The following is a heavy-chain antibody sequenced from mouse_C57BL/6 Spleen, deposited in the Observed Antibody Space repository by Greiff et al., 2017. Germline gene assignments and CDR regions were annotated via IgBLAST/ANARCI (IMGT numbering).Heavy chain of an antibody. Sequence: EVQGVESGPVLVKPGASVKMSCKASGYTFTDYYMNWVKQSHGKSLEWIGVINPYNGGTSYNQKFKGKATLTVDKSSSTAYMELNSLTSEDSAVYYCARWDTTVVATGYFDVWGTGTTVTVSS. V-gene: IGHV1-19*01. CDR2: INPYNGGT. J-gene: IGHJ1*03. CDR3: ARWDTTVVATGYFDV. D-gene: IGHD1-1*01. CDR1: GYTFTDYY.